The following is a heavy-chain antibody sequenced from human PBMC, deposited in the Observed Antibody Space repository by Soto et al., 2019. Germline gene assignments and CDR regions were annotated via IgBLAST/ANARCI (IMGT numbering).Heavy chain of an antibody. V-gene: IGHV3-53*04. CDR1: GFTVSSNY. J-gene: IGHJ6*03. D-gene: IGHD3-10*01. CDR3: ARDKYYYGSGSPKTYYYYYMDV. CDR2: IYSGGST. Sequence: SGGSLRLSCAASGFTVSSNYMSWVRQAPGKGLEWVSVIYSGGSTYYADSVKGRFTISRHNSKNTLYLQMNSLRAEDTAVYYCARDKYYYGSGSPKTYYYYYMDVWGKGTTVTVSS.